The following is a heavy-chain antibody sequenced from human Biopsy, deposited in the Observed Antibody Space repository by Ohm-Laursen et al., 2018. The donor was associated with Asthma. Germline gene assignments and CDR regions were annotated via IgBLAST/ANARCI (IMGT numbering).Heavy chain of an antibody. CDR3: AKDWKSRYVQYFFEY. D-gene: IGHD2-15*01. J-gene: IGHJ4*02. CDR1: GFTFSSYA. Sequence: SLRLSCAASGFTFSSYALSWVRQAPGKGLEWVSGISGDAQRTYYEDSVKGRFTISRDDSKNTIYLQLNSLRAEDTAVYYCAKDWKSRYVQYFFEYWGQGALVTVSS. CDR2: ISGDAQRT. V-gene: IGHV3-23*01.